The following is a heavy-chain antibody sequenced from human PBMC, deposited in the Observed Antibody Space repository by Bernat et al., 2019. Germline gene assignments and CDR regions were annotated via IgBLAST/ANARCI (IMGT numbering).Heavy chain of an antibody. Sequence: EVHLVESGGGLVQPGGSLRLSCAASGFTFSSYWTHWVRQAPGKGLVWVARINSDGKDIKYADLVKGRFTISRDNAKNTLYLQMNSLRGEDTAVYYCAKDGQQTPYFYYYMDAWGRGTTVTVSS. CDR1: GFTFSSYW. D-gene: IGHD6-13*01. CDR3: AKDGQQTPYFYYYMDA. CDR2: INSDGKDI. V-gene: IGHV3-74*03. J-gene: IGHJ6*03.